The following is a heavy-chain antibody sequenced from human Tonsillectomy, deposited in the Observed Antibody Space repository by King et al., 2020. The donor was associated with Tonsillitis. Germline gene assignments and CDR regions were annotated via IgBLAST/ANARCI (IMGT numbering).Heavy chain of an antibody. CDR3: ARASGGCSGGSCYSGWYFDL. Sequence: QLQESGPGLVKPSQTLSLTCNVSGGSISSGSYYWSWIRQPAVKGLEWIGRVYTTGITNYNPSLESRVTISVDRSKNQFSLDLSSVTAADTAVYYCARASGGCSGGSCYSGWYFDLWGRGTLVTVSS. D-gene: IGHD2-15*01. V-gene: IGHV4-61*02. CDR2: VYTTGIT. CDR1: GGSISSGSYY. J-gene: IGHJ2*01.